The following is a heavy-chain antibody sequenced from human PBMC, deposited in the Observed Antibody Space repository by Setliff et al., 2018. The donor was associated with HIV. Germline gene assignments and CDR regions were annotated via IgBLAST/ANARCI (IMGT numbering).Heavy chain of an antibody. Sequence: PSETLSLTCTVSGGSISSYYWSWIRQPPGKGLEWIGYIYYTGSTNYNPSLKSRVTISVDTSKNQSSLKLSSVTAADTAVYYCARSLYYHGSGRSYFDYWGQGTLVTVSS. CDR1: GGSISSYY. CDR2: IYYTGST. J-gene: IGHJ4*02. V-gene: IGHV4-59*01. CDR3: ARSLYYHGSGRSYFDY. D-gene: IGHD3-10*01.